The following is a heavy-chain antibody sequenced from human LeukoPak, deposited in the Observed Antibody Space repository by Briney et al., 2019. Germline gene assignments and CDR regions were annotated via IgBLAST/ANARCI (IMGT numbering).Heavy chain of an antibody. CDR2: IYPGDSDT. V-gene: IGHV5-51*01. Sequence: GESLKISCKGSGYSFTSYWIGWARQMPGKGLEWMGIIYPGDSDTRYSPSFQGQVTISADKSISTAYLQWSSLKASDTAMYYCARALPHPRTGQPLYFDYWGQGTLVTVSS. CDR1: GYSFTSYW. CDR3: ARALPHPRTGQPLYFDY. D-gene: IGHD2-8*02. J-gene: IGHJ4*02.